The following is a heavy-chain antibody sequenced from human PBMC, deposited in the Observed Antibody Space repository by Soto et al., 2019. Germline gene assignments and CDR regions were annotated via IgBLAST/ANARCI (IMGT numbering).Heavy chain of an antibody. J-gene: IGHJ4*02. Sequence: SETLSLTCTVIGDSVSSNNYYWSWIRQRPGKGLEWIGYIHYSGDSYDNPSLTSRITMSMDVSKDQFSLNLRSVTAADTAICYCARDVNDSSGSQGFVYWAEATLVTVCS. CDR1: GDSVSSNNYY. CDR3: ARDVNDSSGSQGFVY. CDR2: IHYSGDS. V-gene: IGHV4-31*03. D-gene: IGHD3-22*01.